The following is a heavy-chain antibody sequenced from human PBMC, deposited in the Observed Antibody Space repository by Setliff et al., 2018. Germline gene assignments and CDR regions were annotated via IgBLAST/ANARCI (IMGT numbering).Heavy chain of an antibody. J-gene: IGHJ4*02. CDR1: DGSISSSNYY. V-gene: IGHV4-39*01. CDR2: IYYSGST. Sequence: SETLSLTCTVSDGSISSSNYYWGWIRQPPGKGLEWIGTIYYSGSTYYNPSLKSRVTISVDMYKNQFSLKLRSVTAADTAIYYCVRNLWDLDPIWGQETLVTVSS. D-gene: IGHD1-26*01. CDR3: VRNLWDLDPI.